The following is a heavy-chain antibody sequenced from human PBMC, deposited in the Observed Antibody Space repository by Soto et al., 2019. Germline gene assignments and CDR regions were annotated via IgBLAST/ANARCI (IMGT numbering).Heavy chain of an antibody. CDR2: IIPILGIA. CDR1: GGTFSSYT. J-gene: IGHJ6*02. CDR3: ARDWGDTSYYDYGMDV. V-gene: IGHV1-69*08. D-gene: IGHD2-21*01. Sequence: QVQLVQSGAEVKKPGSSVKVSCKASGGTFSSYTISWVRQAPGQGLAWMGRIIPILGIANYAQKFQGRVTITADKSTSTAYMELSSLRSEDTAVYYCARDWGDTSYYDYGMDVWGQGTTVTVSS.